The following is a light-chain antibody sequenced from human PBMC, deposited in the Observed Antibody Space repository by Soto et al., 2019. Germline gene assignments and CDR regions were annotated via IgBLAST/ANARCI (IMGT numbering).Light chain of an antibody. Sequence: QSALTQPASVSGSPGQSITISCTGTSSDVGDYNYVSCYQQHPGKAPKLMIYEVSHRLSGVSNRFSGSKSGYTASLTISGLQDEDEAAYYCSSYISNSIVVFGGGTKVTVL. J-gene: IGLJ2*01. CDR2: EVS. V-gene: IGLV2-14*01. CDR3: SSYISNSIVV. CDR1: SSDVGDYNY.